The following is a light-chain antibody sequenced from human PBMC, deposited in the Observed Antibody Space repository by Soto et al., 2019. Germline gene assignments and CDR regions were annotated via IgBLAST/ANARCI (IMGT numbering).Light chain of an antibody. J-gene: IGKJ1*01. CDR3: QQYNTYPWT. Sequence: DIQMTQSPSTLSAFVGDRVTITCRASQNIGSWLAWYQQKPGKAPKLLIYKASFLNGGVPVSFSGSGSGTEFTLPINSLQPDYFATYYCQQYNTYPWTFGQGTKVEIK. V-gene: IGKV1-5*03. CDR1: QNIGSW. CDR2: KAS.